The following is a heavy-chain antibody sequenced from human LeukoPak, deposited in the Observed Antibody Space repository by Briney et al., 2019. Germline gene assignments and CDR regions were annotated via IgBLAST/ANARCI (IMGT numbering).Heavy chain of an antibody. CDR2: MNPNSGNT. Sequence: GASVKVSCKASGYTFTSYDINWVRQATGQGLEWMGWMNPNSGNTGYAQKFQGRVTITRNTSISTAYMELSSLRSEDTAVYYCARVTSASYYGILTGYYPRYGYYYMDVWGKGTTVTVSS. V-gene: IGHV1-8*03. CDR3: ARVTSASYYGILTGYYPRYGYYYMDV. J-gene: IGHJ6*03. CDR1: GYTFTSYD. D-gene: IGHD3-9*01.